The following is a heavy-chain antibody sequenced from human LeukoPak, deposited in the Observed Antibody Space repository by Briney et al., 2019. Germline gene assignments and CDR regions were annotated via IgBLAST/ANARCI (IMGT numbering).Heavy chain of an antibody. Sequence: GESLKISCKGSGYSFTSYWIAWVRQMPGKGLEWMGIIYPGDSDTRYSPSVEGQVTISADKSITTPYLQWTSVKASDTAMYYCARQGWSSTAYYHIDVWGKGATVTVSS. V-gene: IGHV5-51*01. CDR3: ARQGWSSTAYYHIDV. D-gene: IGHD2-2*01. J-gene: IGHJ6*03. CDR1: GYSFTSYW. CDR2: IYPGDSDT.